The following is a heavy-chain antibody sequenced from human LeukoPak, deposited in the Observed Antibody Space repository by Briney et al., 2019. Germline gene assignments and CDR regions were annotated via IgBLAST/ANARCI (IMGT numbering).Heavy chain of an antibody. V-gene: IGHV3-23*01. J-gene: IGHJ5*02. D-gene: IGHD3-10*01. Sequence: GGSLRLSCAASGFIFSNYAMSWVRQAPGKGLDWVSSISGNGGSTYYADSVKGRFTMSRDNSKNTLYLQMNSLRAEDTAVYYCANRSADYYGSGNWFDPWGQGTLVTVSS. CDR3: ANRSADYYGSGNWFDP. CDR1: GFIFSNYA. CDR2: ISGNGGST.